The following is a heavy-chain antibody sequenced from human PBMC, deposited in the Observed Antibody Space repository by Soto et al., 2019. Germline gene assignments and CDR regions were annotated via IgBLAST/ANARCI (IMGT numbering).Heavy chain of an antibody. V-gene: IGHV3-23*01. CDR1: GFTFSSYA. Sequence: GGSLRLSCAASGFTFSSYAMSWVRQAPGKGLEWVSAISGSGGSTYYADSVKGRFTISRDNSKNTLYLQMNSLRAEDTAVYYCAKGGRYFDWLLSAPWHLFDYWGQGTLVTVSS. CDR3: AKGGRYFDWLLSAPWHLFDY. CDR2: ISGSGGST. J-gene: IGHJ4*02. D-gene: IGHD3-9*01.